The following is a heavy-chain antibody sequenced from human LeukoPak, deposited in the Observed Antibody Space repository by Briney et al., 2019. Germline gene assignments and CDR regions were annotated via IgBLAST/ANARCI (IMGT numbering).Heavy chain of an antibody. CDR2: IYPGDSDT. D-gene: IGHD6-13*01. V-gene: IGHV5-51*01. CDR1: GYSFTSYW. CDR3: ARRKGAAAGDNWFDP. Sequence: GESLKISCKGSGYSFTSYWIGWVRQVPGKGLEWMGIIYPGDSDTRYSPSFQGQVTISADKSISTAYLQWSSLKASDTAMYYCARRKGAAAGDNWFDPWGQGTLVTVSS. J-gene: IGHJ5*02.